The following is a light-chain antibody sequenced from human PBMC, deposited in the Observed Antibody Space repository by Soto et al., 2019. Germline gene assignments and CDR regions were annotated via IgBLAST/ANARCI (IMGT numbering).Light chain of an antibody. CDR2: SAS. CDR3: QKYDSVPRK. V-gene: IGKV1-27*01. Sequence: DIQMTQSPSSLSASVGDRVTITCRASQGINYYLAWYQQKPGKVPKLLIYSASALKSGVPSRFSGSASGTDFTLTISSLQPEDVATYYCQKYDSVPRKFGQGTKVEIK. J-gene: IGKJ1*01. CDR1: QGINYY.